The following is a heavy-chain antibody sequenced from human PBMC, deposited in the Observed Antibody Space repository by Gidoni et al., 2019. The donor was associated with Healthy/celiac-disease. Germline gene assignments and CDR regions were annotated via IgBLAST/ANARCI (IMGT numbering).Heavy chain of an antibody. Sequence: QVQLVQSGAEVKKPGSSVKVPCKASGGTFSSYAYSWVRQAPGQGLEWMGGIIPIIGTANYAQKFQGRVTITADESTSTAYMELSSLRSEDTAVYYCASGGRGGYSYALDYWGQGTLVTVSS. CDR1: GGTFSSYA. CDR3: ASGGRGGYSYALDY. CDR2: IIPIIGTA. J-gene: IGHJ4*02. V-gene: IGHV1-69*01. D-gene: IGHD5-18*01.